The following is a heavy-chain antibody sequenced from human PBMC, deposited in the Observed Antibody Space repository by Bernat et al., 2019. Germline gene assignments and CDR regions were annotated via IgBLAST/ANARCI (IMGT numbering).Heavy chain of an antibody. CDR2: IWYDGSDK. CDR1: GFTFSSYG. D-gene: IGHD5-24*01. J-gene: IGHJ3*02. Sequence: VQLVDSGGGVVQPGRSLKLSCAASGFTFSSYGMHWVRQTPGKGLEWVAVIWYDGSDKYYADSVKGRFTISRDNSKNTLYLQMNSLRAEDTAVYYCTSAGDGFDIWGQGTMVTVSS. V-gene: IGHV3-33*01. CDR3: TSAGDGFDI.